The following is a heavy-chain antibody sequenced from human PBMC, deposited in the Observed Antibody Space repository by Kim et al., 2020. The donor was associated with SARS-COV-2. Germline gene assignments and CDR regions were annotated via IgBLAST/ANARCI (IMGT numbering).Heavy chain of an antibody. D-gene: IGHD3-10*01. J-gene: IGHJ6*02. V-gene: IGHV2-70*11. CDR3: ARVYGSGSSNYYYYGMDV. CDR2: IDWDDDK. Sequence: SGPTLVNPTQTLTLTCTFSGFSLSTSGMCVSWIRQPPGKALEWLARIDWDDDKYYSTSLKTRLTISKDTSKNQVVLTMTNMDPVDTATYYCARVYGSGSSNYYYYGMDVWGQGTTVTVSS. CDR1: GFSLSTSGMC.